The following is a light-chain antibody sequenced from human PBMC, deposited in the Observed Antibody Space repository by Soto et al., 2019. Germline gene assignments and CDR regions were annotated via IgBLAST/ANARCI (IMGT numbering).Light chain of an antibody. J-gene: IGLJ3*02. CDR3: QSYDSSLSGSEV. Sequence: QLVLTQPPSVSGAPGQRVTISCTGSYSNIGAGYEVHWYQQIPGTAPKLLISGHNNRPSGVTDRFFGSKSGTSASLTIIGLQAEDEADYYCQSYDSSLSGSEVFGGGTKPTVL. V-gene: IGLV1-40*01. CDR2: GHN. CDR1: YSNIGAGYE.